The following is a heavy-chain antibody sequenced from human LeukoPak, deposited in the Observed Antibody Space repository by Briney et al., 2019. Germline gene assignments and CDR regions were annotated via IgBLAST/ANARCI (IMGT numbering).Heavy chain of an antibody. CDR2: MNPNSGNT. V-gene: IGHV1-8*01. CDR3: ARAPSITGTTPPGY. CDR1: GYTFTSYD. J-gene: IGHJ4*02. D-gene: IGHD1-7*01. Sequence: GASVKVSCKASGYTFTSYDINWVRQAAGQGLEWMGWMNPNSGNTVYAQKFQGRVTMTRNTSISTAYMELSSLRSEDTAVYYCARAPSITGTTPPGYWGQGTLVTVSS.